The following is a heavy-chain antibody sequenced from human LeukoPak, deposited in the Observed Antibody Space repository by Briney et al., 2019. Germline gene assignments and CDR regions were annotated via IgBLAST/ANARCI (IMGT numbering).Heavy chain of an antibody. Sequence: ASVKVSCEASGYTFTSYDINWVRQATGQGLEWMGWMNPNSGNTGYAQKFQGRVTITRNTSISTAYMELSSLRSEDTAAYYCARGFGFLEWLLNYYYMDVWGKGTTVTVSS. CDR2: MNPNSGNT. D-gene: IGHD3-3*01. J-gene: IGHJ6*03. V-gene: IGHV1-8*03. CDR3: ARGFGFLEWLLNYYYMDV. CDR1: GYTFTSYD.